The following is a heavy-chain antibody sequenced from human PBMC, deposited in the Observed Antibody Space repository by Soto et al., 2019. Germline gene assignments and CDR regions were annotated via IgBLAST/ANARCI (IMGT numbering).Heavy chain of an antibody. V-gene: IGHV4-39*01. J-gene: IGHJ4*02. CDR2: VFYTGFT. D-gene: IGHD1-20*01. Sequence: PSETLSLTCAVSGGSISGSYYYWGWLRQSPGRGPEWIGSVFYTGFTSYNPSLESRVSVSVDTSKNQFSLKASAVTAADTAVYYCASSQKGYNWNYFDHWGQGALVTVYS. CDR3: ASSQKGYNWNYFDH. CDR1: GGSISGSYYY.